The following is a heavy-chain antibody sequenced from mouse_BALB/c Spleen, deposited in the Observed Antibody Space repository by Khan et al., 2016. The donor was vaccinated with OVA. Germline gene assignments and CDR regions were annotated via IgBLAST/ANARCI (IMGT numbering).Heavy chain of an antibody. Sequence: QVQLKQSGAELARPGASMKMSCKASGYTFTTYTMHWVKQRPGQGLEWIGYINPSNGYTNYNQKFKDKSTLTADKSSSTAYMQLSSLTSDYSAVYYCGREGAYYRSDGLFSYWGQGTLVTVSA. CDR3: GREGAYYRSDGLFSY. CDR2: INPSNGYT. V-gene: IGHV1-4*01. J-gene: IGHJ3*01. CDR1: GYTFTTYT. D-gene: IGHD2-14*01.